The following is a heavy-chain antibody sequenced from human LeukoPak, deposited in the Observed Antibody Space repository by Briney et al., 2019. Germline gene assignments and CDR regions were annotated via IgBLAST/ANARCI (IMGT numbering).Heavy chain of an antibody. CDR1: GGSISSSSYY. CDR2: INHSGST. J-gene: IGHJ4*02. Sequence: SETLSLTCTVSGGSISSSSYYWSWIRQPPGKGLEWIGEINHSGSTNYNPSLKSRVTISVDTSKNQFSLKLSSVTAADTAVYYCARGGRIVVVPAARYDFDYWGQGTLVTVSS. D-gene: IGHD2-2*01. CDR3: ARGGRIVVVPAARYDFDY. V-gene: IGHV4-39*07.